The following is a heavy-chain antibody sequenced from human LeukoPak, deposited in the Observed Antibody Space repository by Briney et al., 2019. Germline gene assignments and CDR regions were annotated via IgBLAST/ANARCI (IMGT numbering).Heavy chain of an antibody. J-gene: IGHJ4*02. Sequence: ASVKVSCKASGYTFTSYAMNWVRQAPGQGLEWMGWITPNSGGTNYAQKFQGRVTMTRDTAISTAYMELSRLRSDDTAVYYCARDSSDHCTNGVCYIPWGQGTLVTVSS. D-gene: IGHD2-8*01. CDR2: ITPNSGGT. V-gene: IGHV1-2*02. CDR3: ARDSSDHCTNGVCYIP. CDR1: GYTFTSYA.